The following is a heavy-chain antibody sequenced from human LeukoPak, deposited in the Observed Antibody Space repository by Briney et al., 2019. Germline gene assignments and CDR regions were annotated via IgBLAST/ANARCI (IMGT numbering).Heavy chain of an antibody. CDR3: AGRLWRRDGYNLSAFDI. CDR2: LYPSGST. Sequence: SETLSLTCSVSGGSINSGYWSWIRQPPGKGLEWIGLLYPSGSTNYNPSLKSRVTISVDTSKNQFSLKLSSVTAADTAVYYCAGRLWRRDGYNLSAFDIWGQGTMVTVSS. D-gene: IGHD5-24*01. V-gene: IGHV4-59*01. CDR1: GGSINSGY. J-gene: IGHJ3*02.